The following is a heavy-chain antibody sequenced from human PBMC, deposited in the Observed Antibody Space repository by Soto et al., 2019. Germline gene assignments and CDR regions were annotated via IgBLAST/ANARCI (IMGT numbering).Heavy chain of an antibody. CDR1: GGSISSYY. Sequence: TSGTLSLTCTVSGGSISSYYWSGIRQPPGKGLEWIGYIYYSGSTNYNPSLKSRVTISVDTSKNQFSLKLSSVTAADTAVYYCARNSRIHYFDYWGQGTLVTVSS. V-gene: IGHV4-59*01. J-gene: IGHJ4*02. CDR3: ARNSRIHYFDY. D-gene: IGHD2-15*01. CDR2: IYYSGST.